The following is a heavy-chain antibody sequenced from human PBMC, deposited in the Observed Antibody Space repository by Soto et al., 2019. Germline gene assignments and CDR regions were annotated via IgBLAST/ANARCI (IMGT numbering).Heavy chain of an antibody. Sequence: QVQLVDSGGGLVKPGGSLRLSCVASGFTLSDYYMSWIRQAPGKGLEWVSYISSSGTIDNYADSVKGRFTISRDNAKNSLFLQMNGLRAEDTAVYYCARRTMGNYYYMDVWGKGTTVTVSS. D-gene: IGHD3-10*01. V-gene: IGHV3-11*01. J-gene: IGHJ6*03. CDR1: GFTLSDYY. CDR2: ISSSGTID. CDR3: ARRTMGNYYYMDV.